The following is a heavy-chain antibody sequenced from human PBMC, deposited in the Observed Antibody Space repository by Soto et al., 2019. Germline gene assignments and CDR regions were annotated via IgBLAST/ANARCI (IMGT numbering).Heavy chain of an antibody. V-gene: IGHV3-21*01. CDR3: ASEGYNSLFDY. D-gene: IGHD5-12*01. J-gene: IGHJ4*02. Sequence: AGGSLRLSCAASGFTLSTYSMNWVRQAPGKGLEWVSSIGSIDGSSNYIHYADSLKGRFTISRDNAKNSVHLQMNSLRAEDTAVYYCASEGYNSLFDYWGQGTQVTVSS. CDR1: GFTLSTYS. CDR2: IGSIDGSSNYI.